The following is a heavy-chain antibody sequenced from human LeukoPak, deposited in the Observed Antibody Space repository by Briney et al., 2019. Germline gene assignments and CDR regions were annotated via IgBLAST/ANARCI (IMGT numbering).Heavy chain of an antibody. D-gene: IGHD2-15*01. V-gene: IGHV3-21*01. CDR2: ISSGSTYI. CDR3: ARDCPLVAANP. Sequence: GGSLRLSCAASGFTFSSYSMSWVRQAPGKGLEWVSSISSGSTYIYYADSVKCRFTITRDNAKTSLYLQMNSLRAEDTAVYYCARDCPLVAANPWGQGTLVTVSS. J-gene: IGHJ4*02. CDR1: GFTFSSYS.